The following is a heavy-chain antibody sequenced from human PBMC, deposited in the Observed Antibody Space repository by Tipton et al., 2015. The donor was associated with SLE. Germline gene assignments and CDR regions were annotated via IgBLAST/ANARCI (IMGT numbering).Heavy chain of an antibody. CDR2: IHYTGST. Sequence: TLSLTCTVAGGSFGFYYWTWIRQPPGQGLQWIGHIHYTGSTHYNPSLKTRVTISEDTSTNQFSLRLSSVTAADTAVDYCARVDSTDWWYDPWGQGTQVTVSS. CDR1: GGSFGFYY. J-gene: IGHJ5*02. D-gene: IGHD2-2*01. V-gene: IGHV4-59*01. CDR3: ARVDSTDWWYDP.